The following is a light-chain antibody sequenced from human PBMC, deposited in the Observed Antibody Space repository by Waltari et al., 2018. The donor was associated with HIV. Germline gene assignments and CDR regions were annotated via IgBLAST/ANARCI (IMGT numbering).Light chain of an antibody. J-gene: IGLJ2*01. CDR3: SSYTSTTTIV. V-gene: IGLV2-14*01. CDR1: NSYVVCYNF. Sequence: QSALTQPASVSGSPGQSITISCTGTNSYVVCYNFVSWYQQHPCKAPKLLIFQVTNRPSGISIRFSGSKSGNTAAMTISGLQAEDEADYYCSSYTSTTTIVFGGGTKVTVL. CDR2: QVT.